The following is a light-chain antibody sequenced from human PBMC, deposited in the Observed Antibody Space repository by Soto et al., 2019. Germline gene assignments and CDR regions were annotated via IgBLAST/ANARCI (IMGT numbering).Light chain of an antibody. J-gene: IGKJ4*01. Sequence: EIVMTQSPATLSVSPGERATLSCRASQSVSSNLAWYQQKPGQAPRLLIFGASTRATGIPDRFSGGGSGTDFTLTIRRLEPEDFAVYYCQQFSSYPLTFGGGTKVDIK. CDR1: QSVSSN. V-gene: IGKV3D-15*01. CDR3: QQFSSYPLT. CDR2: GAS.